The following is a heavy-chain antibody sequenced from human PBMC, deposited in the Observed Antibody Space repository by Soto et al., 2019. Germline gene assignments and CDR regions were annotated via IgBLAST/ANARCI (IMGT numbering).Heavy chain of an antibody. CDR1: GFTLSSYG. V-gene: IGHV3-30*18. CDR2: ISYDGSNK. J-gene: IGHJ6*02. CDR3: AKDRQVVPGFLLYYGMDV. Sequence: PGGSLRLSCAASGFTLSSYGIHWVRQAPGKGLEWVAVISYDGSNKYYADSVKGRFTISRDNSKNTLYLQMNSLRAEDTAVYYCAKDRQVVPGFLLYYGMDVWGQGTTVTVSS. D-gene: IGHD6-6*01.